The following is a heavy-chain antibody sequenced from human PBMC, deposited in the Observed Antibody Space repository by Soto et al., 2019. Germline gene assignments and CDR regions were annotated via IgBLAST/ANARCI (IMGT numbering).Heavy chain of an antibody. D-gene: IGHD3-10*01. CDR1: GGTVSSYA. Sequence: GASVKVSCKASGGTVSSYAITWVRQAPGKGLEWMGVFTPIFVSAHYAPKFQGRITITADESTSTAYMELSGLTSEDTAIYYCARDVSSDTTGFRGYDLWGQGTQVTVSS. J-gene: IGHJ4*02. V-gene: IGHV1-69*13. CDR2: FTPIFVSA. CDR3: ARDVSSDTTGFRGYDL.